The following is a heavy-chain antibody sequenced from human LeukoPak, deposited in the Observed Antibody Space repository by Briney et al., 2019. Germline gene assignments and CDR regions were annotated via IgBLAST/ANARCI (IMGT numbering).Heavy chain of an antibody. CDR2: ISSSGSTI. CDR1: EFTFSSYE. V-gene: IGHV3-48*03. Sequence: GGSLRLSCAASEFTFSSYEMNWVRQAPGKGLEWVSYISSSGSTIYYADSVKGRFTISRDNAKNSLYLQMNSLRAADTAVYYCARVTRRRDGYNYGDYWGQGTLVTVSS. D-gene: IGHD5-24*01. CDR3: ARVTRRRDGYNYGDY. J-gene: IGHJ4*02.